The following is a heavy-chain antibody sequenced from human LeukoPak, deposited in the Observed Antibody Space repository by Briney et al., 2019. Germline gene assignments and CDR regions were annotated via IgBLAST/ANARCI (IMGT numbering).Heavy chain of an antibody. Sequence: SVKVSCKASGGTFSTYAITWVRQAPGQGLEWMGRILPIFDMANYAQKYQGRVTITADTSTRTAYMELSSLRSDDTAVYYCARDGGWLQTQNHYYYHGMDVWGQGTTVTVSS. CDR2: ILPIFDMA. V-gene: IGHV1-69*04. D-gene: IGHD5-24*01. CDR3: ARDGGWLQTQNHYYYHGMDV. CDR1: GGTFSTYA. J-gene: IGHJ6*02.